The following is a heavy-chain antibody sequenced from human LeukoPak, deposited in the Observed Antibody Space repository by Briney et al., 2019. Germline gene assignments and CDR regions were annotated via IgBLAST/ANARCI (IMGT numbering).Heavy chain of an antibody. V-gene: IGHV4-38-2*02. CDR1: GYSISSGHY. CDR3: ARRPWIQLWSFFDY. Sequence: SETLSLTCTVSGYSISSGHYWGWIRQPPGKGLEWIGSMYHSGSTYYNPPLKSRVTISEDTSKNQFSLKLSSVTAADTAVYYCARRPWIQLWSFFDYWGQGTLVTVSS. CDR2: MYHSGST. D-gene: IGHD5-18*01. J-gene: IGHJ4*02.